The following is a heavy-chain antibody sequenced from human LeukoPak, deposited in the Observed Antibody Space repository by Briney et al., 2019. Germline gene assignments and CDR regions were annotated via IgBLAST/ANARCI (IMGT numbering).Heavy chain of an antibody. Sequence: PSETLSLTCAVYGESFSGYYWSWIRQPPGKGLKWIGEINHSGSTNYNPSLKSRVTISVDTSKNQFSLKLSSVTAADTAVYYCARGRRGGGWYWNAFDIWGQGTMVTVSS. V-gene: IGHV4-34*01. D-gene: IGHD2-15*01. J-gene: IGHJ3*02. CDR3: ARGRRGGGWYWNAFDI. CDR1: GESFSGYY. CDR2: INHSGST.